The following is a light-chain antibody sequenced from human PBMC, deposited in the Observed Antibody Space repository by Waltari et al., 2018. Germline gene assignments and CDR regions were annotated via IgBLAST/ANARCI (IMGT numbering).Light chain of an antibody. Sequence: DIQLTQSTSTLSASVGDTVTLPCRASQSIDSWLAWYQQKPEKAPNILSQKALTLEARVSSRFSSSGYGTECTLTISSLQSDDSATYYCQQYRSYKSFGQGTKVEIK. J-gene: IGKJ1*01. V-gene: IGKV1-5*03. CDR3: QQYRSYKS. CDR1: QSIDSW. CDR2: KAL.